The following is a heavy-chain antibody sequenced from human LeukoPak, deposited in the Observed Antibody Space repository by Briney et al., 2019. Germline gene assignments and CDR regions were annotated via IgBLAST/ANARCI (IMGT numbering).Heavy chain of an antibody. J-gene: IGHJ4*02. CDR1: GYSITSGYY. Sequence: PSETLSLTCAVSGYSITSGYYWSWIRQPPGKGLEWIGEINHSGSTNYNPSLKSRVTISVDTSKNQFSLKLSSVTAADTAVYYCARGLPRIAARFWTDYWGQGTLVTVSS. CDR2: INHSGST. D-gene: IGHD6-6*01. V-gene: IGHV4-34*01. CDR3: ARGLPRIAARFWTDY.